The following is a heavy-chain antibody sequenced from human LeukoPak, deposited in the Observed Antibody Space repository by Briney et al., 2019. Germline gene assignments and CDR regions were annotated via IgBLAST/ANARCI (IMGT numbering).Heavy chain of an antibody. CDR1: GYTFTSYG. V-gene: IGHV1-18*01. Sequence: ASVKVSCKASGYTFTSYGISWVRQAPGQGLEWMGWISAYNGNTNYAQKLQGRVTMTTDTSTSTAYMDLRSLRSDDTAVYYCARDSVVVVAASDWFDPWAREPWSPSPQ. J-gene: IGHJ5*02. CDR2: ISAYNGNT. CDR3: ARDSVVVVAASDWFDP. D-gene: IGHD2-15*01.